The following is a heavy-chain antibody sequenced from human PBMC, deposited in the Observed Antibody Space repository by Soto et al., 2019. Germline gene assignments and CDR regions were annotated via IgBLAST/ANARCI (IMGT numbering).Heavy chain of an antibody. CDR3: AKDSAGDYGNWFDP. CDR2: ISWNSGSI. J-gene: IGHJ5*02. V-gene: IGHV3-9*01. D-gene: IGHD4-17*01. Sequence: EVQLVESGGGLVQPGRSLRLSGAASGFTFDDYAMHWVRQALGKGLEWVPGISWNSGSIGYADSVKGRFTISRDNAKNSLYLQMNSLRAEDTALYYCAKDSAGDYGNWFDPWGQGTLVTVSS. CDR1: GFTFDDYA.